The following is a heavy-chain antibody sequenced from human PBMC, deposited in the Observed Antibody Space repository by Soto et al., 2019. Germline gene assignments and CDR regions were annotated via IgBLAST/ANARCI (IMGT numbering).Heavy chain of an antibody. J-gene: IGHJ4*02. CDR2: IYHSGST. Sequence: PSETLSLTCAVSGGSISSGGYSWSWIRQPPGKGLEWIGYIYHSGSTYYNPSLKSRVTISVDRSKNQFSLKLSSVTAADTAVYYCARNYGGNSPVDYWGQGTLVTVSS. CDR3: ARNYGGNSPVDY. V-gene: IGHV4-30-2*01. CDR1: GGSISSGGYS. D-gene: IGHD4-17*01.